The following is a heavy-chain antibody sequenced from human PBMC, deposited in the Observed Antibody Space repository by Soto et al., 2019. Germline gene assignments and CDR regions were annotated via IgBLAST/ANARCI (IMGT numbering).Heavy chain of an antibody. D-gene: IGHD6-19*01. CDR1: GGSISSYY. CDR2: IDYSGST. J-gene: IGHJ4*02. CDR3: ARVVGGWYYFDY. Sequence: QVQLQESGPGLVKPSETLSLTCTVSGGSISSYYWSWIRQPPGKGLEWIGYIDYSGSTNYNPSLKSRVTISVDTSKNHFSLKLSSVTAADTAVYYCARVVGGWYYFDYWGQGTLVTVSS. V-gene: IGHV4-59*01.